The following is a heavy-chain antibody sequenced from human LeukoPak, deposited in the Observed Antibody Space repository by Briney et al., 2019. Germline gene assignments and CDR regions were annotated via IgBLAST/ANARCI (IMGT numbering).Heavy chain of an antibody. D-gene: IGHD6-13*01. CDR2: IYYSGST. Sequence: SETLSLTCTVSDDSISDYYWSWIRQPPGKGLEWIGYIYYSGSTNYNPSLKSRVTISVDTSKNQFSLKLSSVTAADTAVYYCAGDQGQQQFDYWGQGTLVTVSS. CDR1: DDSISDYY. CDR3: AGDQGQQQFDY. J-gene: IGHJ4*02. V-gene: IGHV4-59*01.